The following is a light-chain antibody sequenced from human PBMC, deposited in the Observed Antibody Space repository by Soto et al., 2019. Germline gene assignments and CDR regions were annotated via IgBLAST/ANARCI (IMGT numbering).Light chain of an antibody. V-gene: IGKV3-15*01. CDR3: QQYNNWPTIT. Sequence: EIVMTQSPATLSVSPGERATLSCRASQSVSSNLAWYQQKPGQAPRLLIYGASTRATGIPARFSGSGSGTEFTITISSLQSEDFAVYYCQQYNNWPTITFVQGTRLEIK. J-gene: IGKJ5*01. CDR2: GAS. CDR1: QSVSSN.